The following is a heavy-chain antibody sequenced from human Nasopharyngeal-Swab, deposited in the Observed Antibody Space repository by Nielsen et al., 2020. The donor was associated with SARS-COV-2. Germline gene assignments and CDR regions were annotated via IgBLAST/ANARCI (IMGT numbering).Heavy chain of an antibody. D-gene: IGHD6-13*01. Sequence: ASVKVSCKVSGYTLTELSMHWVRQAPGKGLEWMGGFDPEDGETIYAQKFQGRVTMTEDTSTDTAYMELCSLRSEDTAVYYCATSPAAGKGGWFDPWGQGTLVTVSS. CDR3: ATSPAAGKGGWFDP. J-gene: IGHJ5*02. CDR2: FDPEDGET. CDR1: GYTLTELS. V-gene: IGHV1-24*01.